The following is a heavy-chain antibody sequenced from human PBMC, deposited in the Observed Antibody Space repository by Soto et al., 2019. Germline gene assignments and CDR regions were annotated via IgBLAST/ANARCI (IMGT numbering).Heavy chain of an antibody. CDR2: IKEDGSEI. CDR1: GFTFSRYW. CDR3: AKDRPTGQQLVLYYYYYGMDV. V-gene: IGHV3-7*03. D-gene: IGHD6-6*01. J-gene: IGHJ6*02. Sequence: GGSLRLSCVASGFTFSRYWLTWVRQAPGKGLEWLANIKEDGSEIYYVDSVKGRFTTSRDNAKNSLYLQMNSLRAEDTAVYYCAKDRPTGQQLVLYYYYYGMDVWGQGTTVTVSS.